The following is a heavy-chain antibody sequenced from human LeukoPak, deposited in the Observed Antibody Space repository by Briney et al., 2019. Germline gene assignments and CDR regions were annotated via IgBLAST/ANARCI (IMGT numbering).Heavy chain of an antibody. Sequence: PSETLSLTCAVYGGSFSGYYWSWIRQPPGKGLEWIGEINHSGSTNYNPSLKSRVTISVDTSKNQFSLKLSSVTAADTAVYYCARLRDSKQLLWDAFDIWGQGTMVTVSS. CDR3: ARLRDSKQLLWDAFDI. J-gene: IGHJ3*02. D-gene: IGHD2-2*01. V-gene: IGHV4-34*01. CDR1: GGSFSGYY. CDR2: INHSGST.